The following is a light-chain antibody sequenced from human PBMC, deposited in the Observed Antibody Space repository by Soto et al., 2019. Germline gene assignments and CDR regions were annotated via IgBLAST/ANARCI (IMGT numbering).Light chain of an antibody. V-gene: IGKV3-11*01. CDR1: QSVSSY. CDR3: QQRSNWPPLT. CDR2: DAS. J-gene: IGKJ4*01. Sequence: EIVLTQSPATLSLSPGERATHSCRASQSVSSYLAWYQQKPGQAPRLLIYDASNRATGIPARFSGSGSGTDFNLTISSLEPEDFAVYYCQQRSNWPPLTFGGGTKVEIK.